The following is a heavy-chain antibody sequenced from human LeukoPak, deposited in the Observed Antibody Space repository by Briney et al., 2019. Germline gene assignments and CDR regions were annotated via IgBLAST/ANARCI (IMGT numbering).Heavy chain of an antibody. D-gene: IGHD3-10*01. CDR2: IGDTGGKT. CDR1: GFTFDDYP. V-gene: IGHV3-23*01. J-gene: IGHJ6*03. CDR3: AKVRTRWTMVRGVPYMDV. Sequence: GGSLRLSCTASGFTFDDYPMSWVRQAPGKGLEWVSAIGDTGGKTYYADYAKGRFTISRDNSKNTLYLQMSSLRAEDTAVYYCAKVRTRWTMVRGVPYMDVWGKGTTVTVSS.